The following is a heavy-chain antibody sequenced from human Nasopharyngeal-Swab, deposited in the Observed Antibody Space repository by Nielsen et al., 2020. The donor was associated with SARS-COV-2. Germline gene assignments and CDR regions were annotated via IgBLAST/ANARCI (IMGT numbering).Heavy chain of an antibody. D-gene: IGHD3-16*01. J-gene: IGHJ6*03. CDR3: ARDLGGYYYYMDV. Sequence: WVRQAPGQRPEWMGWINPGNGNTKYSQEFQGRVTITRDTPASTAYMELSSLRSEDTAIYYCARDLGGYYYYMDVWGKGTTVTVSS. CDR2: INPGNGNT. V-gene: IGHV1-3*01.